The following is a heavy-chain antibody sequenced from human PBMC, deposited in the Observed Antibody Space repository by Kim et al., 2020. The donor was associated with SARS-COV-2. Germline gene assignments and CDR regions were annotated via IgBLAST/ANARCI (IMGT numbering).Heavy chain of an antibody. J-gene: IGHJ6*02. CDR1: GYTFTGYY. CDR2: INPNSGGT. D-gene: IGHD2-8*01. CDR3: ARERRGPMLQDYYGMDV. V-gene: IGHV1-2*06. Sequence: ASVKVSCKASGYTFTGYYMHWVRQAPGQGLEWMGRINPNSGGTNYAQKFQGRVTMTRDTSISTAYMELSRLRSDDTAVYYCARERRGPMLQDYYGMDVWGQGTTVTVSS.